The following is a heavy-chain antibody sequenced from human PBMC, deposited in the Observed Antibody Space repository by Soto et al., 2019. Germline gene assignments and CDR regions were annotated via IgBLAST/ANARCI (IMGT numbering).Heavy chain of an antibody. CDR2: IDPRDSYT. CDR1: GYSFTSYS. Sequence: PGESLKISCKGSGYSFTSYSISWVRQMPGKGLEWMGWIDPRDSYTKYSPSFQGHVSISADESISTAYLQWSSLKASDTAMYYCARQSSGGYKGGFDYWGQGALVTVSS. V-gene: IGHV5-10-1*01. J-gene: IGHJ4*02. D-gene: IGHD1-26*01. CDR3: ARQSSGGYKGGFDY.